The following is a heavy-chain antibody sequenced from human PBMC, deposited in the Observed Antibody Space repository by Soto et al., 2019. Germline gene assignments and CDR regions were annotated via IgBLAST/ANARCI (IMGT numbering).Heavy chain of an antibody. D-gene: IGHD3-10*01. CDR1: GGSISSYY. CDR3: ASYGSGSSPRFDP. CDR2: IYYSGST. Sequence: QVQLQESGPGLVKPSETLSLTCTVSGGSISSYYWSWIRQPPGKGLEWIGYIYYSGSTNYNPSLKSRVTTSVDTSRHQFSLQLSAVTAADTAVYYCASYGSGSSPRFDPWGQGTLVTVSS. V-gene: IGHV4-59*01. J-gene: IGHJ5*02.